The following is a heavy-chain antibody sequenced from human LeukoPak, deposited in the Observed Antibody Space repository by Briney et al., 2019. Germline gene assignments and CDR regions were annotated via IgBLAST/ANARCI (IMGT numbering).Heavy chain of an antibody. V-gene: IGHV4-34*01. Sequence: SETLSLTCAVYGGSFSGYYWSWIRQPPGKGLEWIGEINHSGGTNYNPSLKSRVTISVDTSKNQFSLKLSSVTAADTAVYYCARTFRESYYDFWSGYSTLDYWGQGTLVTVSS. CDR1: GGSFSGYY. J-gene: IGHJ4*02. CDR2: INHSGGT. D-gene: IGHD3-3*01. CDR3: ARTFRESYYDFWSGYSTLDY.